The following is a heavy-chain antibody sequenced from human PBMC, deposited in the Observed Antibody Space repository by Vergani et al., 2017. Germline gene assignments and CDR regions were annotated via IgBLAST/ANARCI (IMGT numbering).Heavy chain of an antibody. CDR1: GFTFSSSW. V-gene: IGHV3-7*01. CDR3: ARENGVATRGYYMDV. D-gene: IGHD5-12*01. CDR2: IKQDGSEK. J-gene: IGHJ6*03. Sequence: EVQLVESGGGLVQPGGSLRLSCAASGFTFSSSWMSWVRQAPGKGLEWVANIKQDGSEKYYVDSVKGRFTISRDNAKNSLYLQMNSLRAEDTAVYYCARENGVATRGYYMDVWGKGTTVTVSS.